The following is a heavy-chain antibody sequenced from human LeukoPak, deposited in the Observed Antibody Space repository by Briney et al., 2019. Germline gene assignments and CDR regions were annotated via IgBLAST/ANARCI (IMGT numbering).Heavy chain of an antibody. Sequence: GGSLRVSCTASGFTVATNYMNWVRQPPGKGLEWVSILYSGADTYYADSVKGRFVVSRDSSKNMLFLHMNALRPEDTAVYYCARIGDHFHWYLDLWGRGTLVTVSS. CDR3: ARIGDHFHWYLDL. CDR2: LYSGADT. CDR1: GFTVATNY. J-gene: IGHJ2*01. D-gene: IGHD3-3*02. V-gene: IGHV3-53*01.